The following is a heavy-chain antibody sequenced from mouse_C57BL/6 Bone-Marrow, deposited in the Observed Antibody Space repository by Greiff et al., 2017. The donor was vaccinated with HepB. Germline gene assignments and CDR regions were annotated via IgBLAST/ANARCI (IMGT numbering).Heavy chain of an antibody. CDR1: GYTFTSYW. V-gene: IGHV1-69*01. CDR2: IDPSDSYT. Sequence: QVQLQQPGAELVMPGASVKLSCKASGYTFTSYWMHWVKQRPGQGLEWIGEIDPSDSYTNYNQKFKGKSTLTVDKSSSTAYMQLSSLTSEDSAVYYCATLGIYYDYDDAAYYAMDYWGQGTSVTVSS. D-gene: IGHD2-4*01. J-gene: IGHJ4*01. CDR3: ATLGIYYDYDDAAYYAMDY.